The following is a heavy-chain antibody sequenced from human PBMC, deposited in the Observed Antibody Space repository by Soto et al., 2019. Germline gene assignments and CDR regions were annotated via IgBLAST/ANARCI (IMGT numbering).Heavy chain of an antibody. CDR3: ARVFHGYYDSSGYYYFDY. Sequence: EVQLVESGRGLIQPGGSLRLSCAASGFTVSSNYMSWVRQAPGKGLEWVSVIYSGGSTYYADSVKGRFTISRDNSKNTLYLQMNSLRAEDTAVYYCARVFHGYYDSSGYYYFDYWGQGTLVTVSS. D-gene: IGHD3-22*01. J-gene: IGHJ4*02. CDR2: IYSGGST. V-gene: IGHV3-53*01. CDR1: GFTVSSNY.